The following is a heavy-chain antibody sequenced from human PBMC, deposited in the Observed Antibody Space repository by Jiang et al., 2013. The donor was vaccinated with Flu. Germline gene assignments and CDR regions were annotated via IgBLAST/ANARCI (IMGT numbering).Heavy chain of an antibody. CDR2: IIPIFGTA. V-gene: IGHV1-69*01. CDR1: GGTFSSYA. J-gene: IGHJ4*02. CDR3: AREKGVAYSGYDFTEYYFDY. D-gene: IGHD5-12*01. Sequence: PGSSVKVSCKASGGTFSSYAISWVRQAPGQGLEWMGGIIPIFGTANYAQKFQGRVTITADESTSTAYMELSSLRSEDTAVYYCAREKGVAYSGYDFTEYYFDYWGQGTLVTVSS.